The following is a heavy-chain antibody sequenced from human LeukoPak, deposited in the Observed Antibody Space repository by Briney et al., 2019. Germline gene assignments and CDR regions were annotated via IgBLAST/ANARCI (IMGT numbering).Heavy chain of an antibody. Sequence: GGSLRLSCAASGFTFSGHWMSWVRQAPGKGLEWVANINQGGSDKYYVDSVKGRFTISRDNANNLLYLQMNSLRAEDTAVYYCAKDSYGLYWYFDLWGRGTLVTVSS. CDR2: INQGGSDK. V-gene: IGHV3-7*04. J-gene: IGHJ2*01. D-gene: IGHD5-18*01. CDR3: AKDSYGLYWYFDL. CDR1: GFTFSGHW.